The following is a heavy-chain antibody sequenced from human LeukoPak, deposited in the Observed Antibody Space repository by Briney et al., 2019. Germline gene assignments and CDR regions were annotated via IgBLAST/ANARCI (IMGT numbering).Heavy chain of an antibody. J-gene: IGHJ4*02. D-gene: IGHD6-13*01. CDR2: VKSDGSDT. CDR1: GSTFSRYW. Sequence: PGGSLRLSCAASGSTFSRYWMHWVRQAPGKGLVWVSRVKSDGSDTIYADSVKGRFTISRDNSKNTLYLQVNSLRAEDTAVYYCAKVSSNWYGSSIDYWGQGTLVTVSS. V-gene: IGHV3-74*01. CDR3: AKVSSNWYGSSIDY.